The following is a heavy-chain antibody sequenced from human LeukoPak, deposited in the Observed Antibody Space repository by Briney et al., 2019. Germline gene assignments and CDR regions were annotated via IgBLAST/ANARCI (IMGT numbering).Heavy chain of an antibody. CDR2: ITSDGGTT. CDR1: GFTFSTYA. CDR3: VKDQSGSGSW. V-gene: IGHV3-64D*06. D-gene: IGHD3-10*01. J-gene: IGHJ4*02. Sequence: GGSLRVSCSASGFTFSTYAMHWVRQAPGKGLEYVSAITSDGGTTYYADSVKGRFTISRDNSKNTLYLQVNSLRAEDTAVYYCVKDQSGSGSWWGQGTLVTVSS.